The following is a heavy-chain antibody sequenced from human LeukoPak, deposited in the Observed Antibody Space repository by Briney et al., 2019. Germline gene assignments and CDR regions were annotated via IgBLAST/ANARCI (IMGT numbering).Heavy chain of an antibody. CDR1: GGTFSSYA. CDR2: IIPIFGTA. V-gene: IGHV1-69*06. CDR3: ARELGEYYYDSSGYVRTRDAFDI. Sequence: SVKVSCKASGGTFSSYAISWVRQAPGQGLEWMGGIIPIFGTANYAQKFQGRVTITADKSTSTAYMELSSLRSEDTAVYYCARELGEYYYDSSGYVRTRDAFDIWGQGTMVTVSS. D-gene: IGHD3-22*01. J-gene: IGHJ3*02.